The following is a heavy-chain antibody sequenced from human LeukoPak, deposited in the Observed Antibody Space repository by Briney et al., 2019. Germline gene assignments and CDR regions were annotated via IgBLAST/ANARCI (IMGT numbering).Heavy chain of an antibody. CDR2: IYHSGST. CDR3: ASQTMVQGVIPTYYYYGMDV. D-gene: IGHD3-10*01. J-gene: IGHJ6*02. Sequence: SETLSLTCAVSGGSISSGGYSWSWIRQPPGKGLEWIGYIYHSGSTYYNPSLKSRVTISVDRSKNQFSLKLSSVTAADTAVYYCASQTMVQGVIPTYYYYGMDVWGQGTTVTVSS. CDR1: GGSISSGGYS. V-gene: IGHV4-30-2*01.